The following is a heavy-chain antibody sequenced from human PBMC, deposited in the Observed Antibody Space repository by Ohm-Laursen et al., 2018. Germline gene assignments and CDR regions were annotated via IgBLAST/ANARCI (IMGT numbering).Heavy chain of an antibody. CDR1: GGTFSSYA. J-gene: IGHJ4*02. CDR3: ARNPSYVWGSLLRFDY. Sequence: ASVKVSCKASGGTFSSYAISWVRQAPGQGLEWMGWISAYNGNTNYTQKLQGRVTMTTDTSTSTAYMELRSLRSDDTAVYYCARNPSYVWGSLLRFDYWGQGTLVTVSS. CDR2: ISAYNGNT. V-gene: IGHV1-18*01. D-gene: IGHD3-16*01.